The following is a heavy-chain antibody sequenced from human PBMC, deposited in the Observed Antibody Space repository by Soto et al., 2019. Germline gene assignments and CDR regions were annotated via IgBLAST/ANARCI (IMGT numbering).Heavy chain of an antibody. CDR3: ARAGVAFFELFPYFDH. J-gene: IGHJ4*02. Sequence: QTLSLTRGISGDSVSRNSAVLSWIRQSPSSGLEWLGRTFYRSKWYNDYAVSVKSRISTRPDTSKNLFSLQLTSVPPDEAGLYYGARAGVAFFELFPYFDHWGQGTLVTVSS. V-gene: IGHV6-1*01. D-gene: IGHD3-3*01. CDR1: GDSVSRNSAV. CDR2: TFYRSKWYN.